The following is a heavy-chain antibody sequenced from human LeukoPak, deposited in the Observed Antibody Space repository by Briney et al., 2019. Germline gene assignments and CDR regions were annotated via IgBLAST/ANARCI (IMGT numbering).Heavy chain of an antibody. CDR3: ARGAYSSSWYGHAFDI. V-gene: IGHV4-39*07. Sequence: SETLSLTCTVSGGSISSSSYYWGWIRQPPGKGLEWIGTIYYSGSSYYNPSLKSRVTISVDTSKNQFSLKLSSVTAADTAVYYCARGAYSSSWYGHAFDIWGQGTMVTVSS. CDR2: IYYSGSS. D-gene: IGHD6-13*01. J-gene: IGHJ3*02. CDR1: GGSISSSSYY.